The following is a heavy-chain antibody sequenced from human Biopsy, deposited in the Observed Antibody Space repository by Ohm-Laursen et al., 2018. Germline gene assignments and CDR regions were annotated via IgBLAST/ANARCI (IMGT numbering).Heavy chain of an antibody. Sequence: SLRLSCAASGFTFSSHAMSWVRQAPGKGPECVSVINGNGGSTYYADPVKGRFTISRDNSRNTLYLQMNSLRADDTAMYYRARDLYDFCGGCPFDPWGQGTLVTVPP. J-gene: IGHJ5*02. D-gene: IGHD3-3*01. CDR1: GFTFSSHA. V-gene: IGHV3-23*01. CDR3: ARDLYDFCGGCPFDP. CDR2: INGNGGST.